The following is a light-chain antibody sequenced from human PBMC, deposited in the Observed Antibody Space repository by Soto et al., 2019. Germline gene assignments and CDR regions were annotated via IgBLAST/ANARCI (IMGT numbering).Light chain of an antibody. J-gene: IGKJ2*01. CDR3: QQTYSTPHT. CDR1: QTITTD. CDR2: AAS. V-gene: IGKV1-39*01. Sequence: DIQVTQSPSSLSAFVGDRVTITCRASQTITTDLNWFQQKPGKGPKLLIYAASNLQSGVPSRFSGGGSGTEFTLTSSRLQPEDLATYYCQQTYSTPHTFGQGTQLEI.